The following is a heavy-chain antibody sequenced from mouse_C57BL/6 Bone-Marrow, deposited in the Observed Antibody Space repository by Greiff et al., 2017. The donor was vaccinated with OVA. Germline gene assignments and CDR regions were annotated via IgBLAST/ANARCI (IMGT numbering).Heavy chain of an antibody. V-gene: IGHV1-81*01. CDR2: IYPRSGNT. CDR3: ARSRRLRQDY. CDR1: GYTFTSYG. D-gene: IGHD2-4*01. Sequence: LVESGAELARPGASVKLSCKASGYTFTSYGISWVKQRTGQGLEWIGEIYPRSGNTYYNEKFKGKATLTADKSSSTAYMELRSLTSEDSAVYFCARSRRLRQDYWGQGTTLTVSS. J-gene: IGHJ2*01.